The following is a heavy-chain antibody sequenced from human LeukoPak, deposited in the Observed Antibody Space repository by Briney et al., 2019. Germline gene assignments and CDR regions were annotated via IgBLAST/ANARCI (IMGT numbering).Heavy chain of an antibody. CDR2: IWADGIT. CDR3: ARDGAGIESWVELDP. Sequence: PGGSLRLSCAASGFSVSNHYMAWVRQAPGRRLEWVSFIWADGITFYTDSVRGRFTVSRDQFKNTFYLQMSSLRPDDTALYYCARDGAGIESWVELDPWGQGTQVTVSA. CDR1: GFSVSNHY. V-gene: IGHV3-66*02. J-gene: IGHJ5*02. D-gene: IGHD5-24*01.